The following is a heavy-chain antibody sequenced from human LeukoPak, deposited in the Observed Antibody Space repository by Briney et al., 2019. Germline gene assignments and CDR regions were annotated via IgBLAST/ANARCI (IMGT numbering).Heavy chain of an antibody. CDR3: TRPGGFGEFPFDY. CDR1: GYTFTSYW. D-gene: IGHD3-10*01. J-gene: IGHJ4*02. CDR2: IYPSSSDT. Sequence: GESLQISCKASGYTFTSYWIAWVRRMPEKGLEWMGIIYPSSSDTRYSPSFQGQVTISADMSISTAYLQWNSLKASDTGIYYCTRPGGFGEFPFDYWGQGTLVTVS. V-gene: IGHV5-51*01.